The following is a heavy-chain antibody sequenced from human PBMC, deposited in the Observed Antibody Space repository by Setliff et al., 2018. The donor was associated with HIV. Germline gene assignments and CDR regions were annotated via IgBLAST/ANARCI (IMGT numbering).Heavy chain of an antibody. J-gene: IGHJ3*02. CDR1: GYTFTTYA. D-gene: IGHD1-26*01. CDR2: ISTYNGHT. CDR3: ARILVGVDDAFDI. Sequence: ASVKVSCKASGYTFTTYAINWVRQAPGQGLEDMGWISTYNGHTSYARKFQGRVTMTTDTSTNTAYMELRTLRSDDTAVYYCARILVGVDDAFDIWGQGTMVTVSS. V-gene: IGHV1-18*01.